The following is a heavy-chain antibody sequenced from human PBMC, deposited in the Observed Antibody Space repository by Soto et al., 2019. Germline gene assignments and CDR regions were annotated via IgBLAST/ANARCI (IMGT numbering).Heavy chain of an antibody. Sequence: LRLSCAASGLTFTRYSINWVRQAPGKGLEWVSSISSTTNYIYYGDSMKGRFTISRDNAKNSLYLEMNSLRAEDTAVYYCARESEDLTSNFDYWGQGTLVTVSS. V-gene: IGHV3-21*06. J-gene: IGHJ4*02. CDR2: ISSTTNYI. CDR3: ARESEDLTSNFDY. CDR1: GLTFTRYS.